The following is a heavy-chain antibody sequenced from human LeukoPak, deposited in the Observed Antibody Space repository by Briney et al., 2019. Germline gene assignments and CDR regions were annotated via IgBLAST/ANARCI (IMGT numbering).Heavy chain of an antibody. Sequence: GGSLRLSCAASGFTFSSYTMNWVRQAPGKGLEWISNIRTTAEGAKYAYYADSVKGRVTISRDDGKNTLYLHMNSLRDDDTAVYYCATDQRYAFDYWGQGILVTVSS. CDR1: GFTFSSYT. CDR3: ATDQRYAFDY. J-gene: IGHJ4*02. D-gene: IGHD3-9*01. CDR2: IRTTAEGAKYA. V-gene: IGHV3-48*02.